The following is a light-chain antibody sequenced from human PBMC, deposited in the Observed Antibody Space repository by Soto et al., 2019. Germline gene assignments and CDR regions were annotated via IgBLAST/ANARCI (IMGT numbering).Light chain of an antibody. CDR1: SSNIGNNY. Sequence: QSALTQPPSVSAAPGQKVTISCSGSSSNIGNNYVSWYQQLPGTAPKLLVYDNHERPSGIPDRFSASKSGTSATLGITGLQNGDEADYYCETWDSSLSAVVFGGGTKLTVL. J-gene: IGLJ2*01. CDR2: DNH. V-gene: IGLV1-51*01. CDR3: ETWDSSLSAVV.